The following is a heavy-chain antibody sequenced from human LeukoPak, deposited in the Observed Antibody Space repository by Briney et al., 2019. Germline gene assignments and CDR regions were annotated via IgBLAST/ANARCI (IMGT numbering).Heavy chain of an antibody. CDR3: ARAVGYVGNWFDP. J-gene: IGHJ5*02. V-gene: IGHV4-61*05. CDR1: GGSISSSSYY. D-gene: IGHD3-16*01. Sequence: ETSETLPLTCTVSGGSISSSSYYWGWIRQPPGKGLEWIGYIYYGGSTNYNPSLKSRVTISVDTSKNQFSLKLSSVTAADTAVYYCARAVGYVGNWFDPWGQGTLVTVSS. CDR2: IYYGGST.